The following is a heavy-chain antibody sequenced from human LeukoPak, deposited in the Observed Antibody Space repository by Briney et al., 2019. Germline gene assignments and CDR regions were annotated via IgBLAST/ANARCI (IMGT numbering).Heavy chain of an antibody. V-gene: IGHV1-46*01. J-gene: IGHJ4*02. CDR3: ARGGVAVAGTHFDY. D-gene: IGHD6-19*01. Sequence: PGASVKVSCKASGYTFTSYYMHWVRQAPGQGLEWMGIINPSGGSTSYAQKFQGRVTMTTDTSTNTAYMELRSLRSYDTAVYYCARGGVAVAGTHFDYWGQGTLVTVSS. CDR1: GYTFTSYY. CDR2: INPSGGST.